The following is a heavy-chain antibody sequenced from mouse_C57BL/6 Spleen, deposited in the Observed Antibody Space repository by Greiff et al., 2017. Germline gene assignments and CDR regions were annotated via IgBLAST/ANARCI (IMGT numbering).Heavy chain of an antibody. CDR2: IDPSDSYT. CDR3: ARIHRFITSGSSYFDY. Sequence: QVQLQQPGAELVRPGTSVKLSCKASGYTFTSYWMHWVKQRPGQGLEWIGVIDPSDSYTNYNQKFKGKATLTVDTSSSTAYMKLRSLTSEDSAVYYCARIHRFITSGSSYFDYWGQGTTLTVSS. J-gene: IGHJ2*01. D-gene: IGHD1-1*01. CDR1: GYTFTSYW. V-gene: IGHV1-59*01.